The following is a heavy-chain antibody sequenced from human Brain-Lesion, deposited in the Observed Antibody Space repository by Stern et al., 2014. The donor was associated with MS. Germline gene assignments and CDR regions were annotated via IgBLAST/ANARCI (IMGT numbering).Heavy chain of an antibody. Sequence: MQLVQSGPEVKKPGSSVQVSCKASGGTFGTYPITWLRQAPGQGLAWMGRIIPIFGSPNYAQKFQGRVTITADRSTTTVYMKLSSLKSDDAAVYYCAKDGPALVTNWFDPWGRGTLVTVSS. CDR3: AKDGPALVTNWFDP. CDR1: GGTFGTYP. J-gene: IGHJ5*02. D-gene: IGHD5-18*01. V-gene: IGHV1-69*06. CDR2: IIPIFGSP.